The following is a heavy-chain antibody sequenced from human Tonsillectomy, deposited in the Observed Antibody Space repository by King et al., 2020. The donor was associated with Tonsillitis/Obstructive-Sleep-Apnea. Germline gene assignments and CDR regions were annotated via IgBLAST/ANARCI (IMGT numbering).Heavy chain of an antibody. J-gene: IGHJ4*02. V-gene: IGHV4-39*01. D-gene: IGHD3-9*01. CDR1: GGSISSSSYY. Sequence: QLQESGPGLVKPSETLSLTCTVSGGSISSSSYYWGWIRQPPGQGLEWIGSIYYSGSTYYNPSLKSRVTISVDTSKNQFSLKLSSVTAADTAVYYCADYDILTGYSGDWGQGTLVTVSS. CDR3: ADYDILTGYSGD. CDR2: IYYSGST.